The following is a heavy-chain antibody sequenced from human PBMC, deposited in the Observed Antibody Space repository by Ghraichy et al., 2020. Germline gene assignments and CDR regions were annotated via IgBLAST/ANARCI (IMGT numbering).Heavy chain of an antibody. CDR3: ARGHPATIWLVGYYFDY. Sequence: SETLSLTCTVSGGSISSSSYYWGWIRQPPGKGLEWIGSIYYSGSTYYNPSLKSRVTISVDTSKNQFSLKLSSVTAADTAVYYCARGHPATIWLVGYYFDYWGQGTLVTVSS. CDR1: GGSISSSSYY. CDR2: IYYSGST. J-gene: IGHJ4*02. V-gene: IGHV4-39*01. D-gene: IGHD6-19*01.